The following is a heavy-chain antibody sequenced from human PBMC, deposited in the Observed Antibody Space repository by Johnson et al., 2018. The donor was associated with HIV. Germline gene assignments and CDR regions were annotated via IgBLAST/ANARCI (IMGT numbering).Heavy chain of an antibody. D-gene: IGHD2-21*02. V-gene: IGHV3-30*03. CDR1: GFTFSNYV. Sequence: QVQLVESGGGVVQPGRSLRLSCAGTGFTFSNYVLHWVRQAPGKGLEWVAFILYDGSKQFYVDSVQGRFTISRDNSKNTLYLQMNGLRTEDTAVYYCSREGVVTAGFDIWGQGTMVIVSS. CDR2: ILYDGSKQ. CDR3: SREGVVTAGFDI. J-gene: IGHJ3*02.